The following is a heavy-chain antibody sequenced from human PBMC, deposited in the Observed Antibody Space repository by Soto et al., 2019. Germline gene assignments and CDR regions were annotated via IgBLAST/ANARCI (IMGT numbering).Heavy chain of an antibody. J-gene: IGHJ3*02. CDR3: ASRIVGAIPTTVAFDI. CDR2: ISYDGSNK. V-gene: IGHV3-30*03. D-gene: IGHD1-26*01. Sequence: GGSLRLSCAASGFTFISYGMHWVRQAPGKGLEWVAVISYDGSNKYYADSVKGRFTISRDNSKNTLYLQMDSLRAEDTAVYYCASRIVGAIPTTVAFDIWGQGTMLTVSS. CDR1: GFTFISYG.